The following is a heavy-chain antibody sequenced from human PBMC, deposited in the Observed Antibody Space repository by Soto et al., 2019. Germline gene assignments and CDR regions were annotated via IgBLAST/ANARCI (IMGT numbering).Heavy chain of an antibody. CDR3: ATAAGRYYYYGMDV. V-gene: IGHV4-30-2*01. CDR2: IYHSGST. J-gene: IGHJ6*02. CDR1: GGSLSRGGYS. Sequence: PSETLSLTCAVSGGSLSRGGYSWSWIRQPPGKGLEWIGYIYHSGSTYYNPSLKSRVTISVDRSKNQFSLKLSSVTAADTAVYYCATAAGRYYYYGMDVWGQGTTVTVSS. D-gene: IGHD6-13*01.